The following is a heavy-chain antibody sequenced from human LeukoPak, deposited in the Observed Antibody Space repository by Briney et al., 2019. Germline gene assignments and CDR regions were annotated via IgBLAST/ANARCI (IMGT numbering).Heavy chain of an antibody. CDR1: GFTFSSYA. J-gene: IGHJ4*02. Sequence: GGSLRLSCAASGFTFSSYAMHWVRQAPGKGLEWVAVISYDGSNKYYADSVKGRFTISRNNSKNTLYLQMNSLRAEDTAVYYCARDPKPSGIAVAGFDYWGQGTLVTVSS. CDR3: ARDPKPSGIAVAGFDY. D-gene: IGHD6-19*01. CDR2: ISYDGSNK. V-gene: IGHV3-30*04.